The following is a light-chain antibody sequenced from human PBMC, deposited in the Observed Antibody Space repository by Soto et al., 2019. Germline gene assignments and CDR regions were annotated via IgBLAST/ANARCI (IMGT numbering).Light chain of an antibody. CDR3: QLYGTSPPVT. Sequence: VLTHSPGTMSVSPGESTTLSCRASQSVTSSFLAWYQQKPGQAPRLLMYGASTRATGIPDRFRGGESGTDFTLTITRLEAEDSAVYYCQLYGTSPPVTFGGGTKVDIK. J-gene: IGKJ4*01. V-gene: IGKV3-20*01. CDR2: GAS. CDR1: QSVTSSF.